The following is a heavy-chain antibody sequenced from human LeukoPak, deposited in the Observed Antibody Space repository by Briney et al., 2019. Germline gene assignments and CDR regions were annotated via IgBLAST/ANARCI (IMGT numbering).Heavy chain of an antibody. D-gene: IGHD3-10*01. CDR2: IYYSGST. Sequence: SETLSLTCTVSGGSISSGDYYWSWIRQPPGKGLEWIGYIYYSGSTYYNPSLKSRVTISVDTSKNQFSLKLSSVTAADTAVYYCARTMVWRNWFDPWGQGTLVTVSS. J-gene: IGHJ5*02. CDR3: ARTMVWRNWFDP. CDR1: GGSISSGDYY. V-gene: IGHV4-30-4*01.